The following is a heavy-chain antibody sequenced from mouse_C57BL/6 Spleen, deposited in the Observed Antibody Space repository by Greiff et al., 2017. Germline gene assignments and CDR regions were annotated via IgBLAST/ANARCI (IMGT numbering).Heavy chain of an antibody. CDR1: GFTFSDYG. V-gene: IGHV5-17*01. Sequence: DVMLVESGGGLVKPGGSLKLSCAASGFTFSDYGMHWVRQAPEKGLEWVAYISSGSSTIYYADTVKGRFTISRDNAKNTLFLQMTSLRSEDTAMYYCARRNTTKGYYAMDYWGQGTSVTVSS. CDR2: ISSGSSTI. J-gene: IGHJ4*01. CDR3: ARRNTTKGYYAMDY. D-gene: IGHD2-12*01.